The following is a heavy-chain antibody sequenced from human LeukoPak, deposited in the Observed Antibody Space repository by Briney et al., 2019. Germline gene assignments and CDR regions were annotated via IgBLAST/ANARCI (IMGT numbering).Heavy chain of an antibody. Sequence: GGSLRLSCTASGFTFDNYAMNWVRQAPGKGLEWVSGIFWNGGKISYADSVKGRFTISRDNARNSLFLQMNSLRAEDTALYFCARDLASDRRGYFDRWGQGTLVIVSS. CDR1: GFTFDNYA. CDR2: IFWNGGKI. D-gene: IGHD3-3*02. J-gene: IGHJ4*02. V-gene: IGHV3-20*04. CDR3: ARDLASDRRGYFDR.